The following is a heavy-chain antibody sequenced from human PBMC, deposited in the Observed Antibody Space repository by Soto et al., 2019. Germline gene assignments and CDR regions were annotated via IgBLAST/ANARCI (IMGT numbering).Heavy chain of an antibody. D-gene: IGHD5-12*01. J-gene: IGHJ3*01. Sequence: QLQLQESGPGLVKPSETLSLTCTVSGGSLSSTNDYWGWIRQSPGKGLEWIGSIYYTGSTFYNPSLKSRVTISVDTSNNQSSLKLNSMTSADTAVYYCARPETEYGGYDEDGDLWGQGTMVTVSS. CDR1: GGSLSSTNDY. V-gene: IGHV4-39*01. CDR3: ARPETEYGGYDEDGDL. CDR2: IYYTGST.